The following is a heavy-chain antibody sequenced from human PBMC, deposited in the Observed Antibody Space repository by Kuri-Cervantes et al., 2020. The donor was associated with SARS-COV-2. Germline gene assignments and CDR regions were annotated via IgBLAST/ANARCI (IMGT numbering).Heavy chain of an antibody. V-gene: IGHV3-30*02. J-gene: IGHJ6*03. D-gene: IGHD1-26*01. CDR1: GLTFSSYG. Sequence: GESLKISCAASGLTFSSYGMHWVRQAPGKGLEWVAFIRYDGSNKYYADSVKGRFTISRDNSKNTLYLQMNSLRAEDTAVYYCAKTAGSGSYHYYYYYMDVWGKGTTVTVSS. CDR3: AKTAGSGSYHYYYYYMDV. CDR2: IRYDGSNK.